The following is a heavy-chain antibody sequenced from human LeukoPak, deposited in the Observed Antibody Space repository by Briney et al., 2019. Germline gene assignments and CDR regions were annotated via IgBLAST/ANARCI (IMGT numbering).Heavy chain of an antibody. CDR2: IRTRKNNYAT. CDR1: GFMFSGSA. D-gene: IGHD3-22*01. CDR3: TTYYYDGSGTVFINY. J-gene: IGHJ4*02. V-gene: IGHV3-73*01. Sequence: TGGSLRLSCATSGFMFSGSAMHWVRQASGKGLEWIGRIRTRKNNYATAYGASVTGRFIISRDDSKKTTDLQMNSLKTEDTAVYYCTTYYYDGSGTVFINYWGQGTLVTVTS.